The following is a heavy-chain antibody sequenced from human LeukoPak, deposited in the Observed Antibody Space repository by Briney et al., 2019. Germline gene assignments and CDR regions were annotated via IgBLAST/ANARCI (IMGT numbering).Heavy chain of an antibody. CDR2: INHSGST. V-gene: IGHV4-34*01. J-gene: IGHJ4*02. D-gene: IGHD6-13*01. CDR1: GGSFSGYY. CDR3: ARAFFGAAAGTLFDY. Sequence: SETLSLTCAVYGGSFSGYYWSWIRQPAGKGLEWIGEINHSGSTNYNPSLKSRVTISVDTSENQFSLKLSSVTAADTAVYYCARAFFGAAAGTLFDYWSQGTLVTVSS.